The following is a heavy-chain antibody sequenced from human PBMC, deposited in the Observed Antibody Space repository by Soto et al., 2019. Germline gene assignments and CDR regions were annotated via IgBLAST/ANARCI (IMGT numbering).Heavy chain of an antibody. J-gene: IGHJ4*02. CDR2: IYPGDSET. Sequence: GESLKISCKGSGYNFTTFWIGWVRQMPGKGLEWMGIIYPGDSETKYSPDFEGQVAISADRSTNTAYLQWRSLRASDTAMYYCARLGFPGAIYFDSWGLGTLVTVSS. CDR1: GYNFTTFW. CDR3: ARLGFPGAIYFDS. V-gene: IGHV5-51*01.